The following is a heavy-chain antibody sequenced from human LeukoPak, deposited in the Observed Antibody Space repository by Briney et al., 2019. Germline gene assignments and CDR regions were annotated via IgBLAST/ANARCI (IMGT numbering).Heavy chain of an antibody. CDR1: GYTFTSYG. CDR2: ISAYNGNT. J-gene: IGHJ6*03. V-gene: IGHV1-18*01. CDR3: ARLVGYVDYYYMDV. D-gene: IGHD5-12*01. Sequence: ASVKVSCKASGYTFTSYGISWVRQAPGHGLEWMGWISAYNGNTNYAQKLQGRVTMTTDTSTSTAYMELRSLRSDDTAVYYCARLVGYVDYYYMDVWGKGTTLSVSS.